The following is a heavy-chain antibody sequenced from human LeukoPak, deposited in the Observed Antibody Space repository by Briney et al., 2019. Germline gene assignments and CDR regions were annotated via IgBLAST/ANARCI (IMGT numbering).Heavy chain of an antibody. CDR2: ISSSSSYI. V-gene: IGHV3-21*01. CDR1: RFTFSSYW. Sequence: PGGSLRLSCAASRFTFSSYWMNWVRQAPGKGLEWVSSISSSSSYIYYADSVKGRFTISRDNAKNSLYLQMNSLRAEDTAVYYCARDSNTAMDNWGQGTLVTVSS. J-gene: IGHJ4*02. D-gene: IGHD5-18*01. CDR3: ARDSNTAMDN.